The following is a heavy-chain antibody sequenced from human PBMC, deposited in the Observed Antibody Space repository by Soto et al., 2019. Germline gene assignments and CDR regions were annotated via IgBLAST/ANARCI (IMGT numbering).Heavy chain of an antibody. D-gene: IGHD6-13*01. V-gene: IGHV4-38-2*02. J-gene: IGHJ4*02. Sequence: PSETLSLTCIVSGDSISSGYYWGWIRQPPGKGLEWIGSIYHSGSTSYNPSLKSRVTISVDTSRNQFSLKLSSVSAADTAVYYCARDQYSSSHLVSAYWGQGALVTVSS. CDR2: IYHSGST. CDR3: ARDQYSSSHLVSAY. CDR1: GDSISSGYY.